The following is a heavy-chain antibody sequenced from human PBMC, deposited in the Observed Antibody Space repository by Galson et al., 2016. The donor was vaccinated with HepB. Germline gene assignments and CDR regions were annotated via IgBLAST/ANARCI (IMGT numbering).Heavy chain of an antibody. J-gene: IGHJ4*02. Sequence: VKVSCKVSGYTFTGYYIHWVQQAPGKGLEWMGLVHLEDGDTIYAQKFQGGVTITAETSRDTAYMELSSLRSEDTAVYYGTTVSRSGTSSDYWGQGTLVTVSS. D-gene: IGHD1-26*01. CDR1: GYTFTGYY. V-gene: IGHV1-69-2*01. CDR3: TTVSRSGTSSDY. CDR2: VHLEDGDT.